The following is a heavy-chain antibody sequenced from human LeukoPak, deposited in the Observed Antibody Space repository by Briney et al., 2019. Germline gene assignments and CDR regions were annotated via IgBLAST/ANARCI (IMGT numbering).Heavy chain of an antibody. D-gene: IGHD3-16*01. CDR1: GFSFGIYS. CDR3: VREKGGFGFVL. V-gene: IGHV3-48*04. Sequence: GGSLRLSCAGSGFSFGIYSMDWVRQAPGKGLEWVAYVSAGSTGIFYAASVRGRFSISRDNAQKSLYLQMNDLRAEDTAIYYCVREKGGFGFVLWGRGTLVTVSS. J-gene: IGHJ4*02. CDR2: VSAGSTGI.